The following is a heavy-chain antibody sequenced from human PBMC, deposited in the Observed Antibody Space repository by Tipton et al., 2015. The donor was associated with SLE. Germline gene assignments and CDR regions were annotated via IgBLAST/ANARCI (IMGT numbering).Heavy chain of an antibody. CDR2: IYSSGTT. D-gene: IGHD2-8*01. CDR3: ASILNHAFDY. CDR1: GGSISSYY. V-gene: IGHV4-4*07. Sequence: TLSLTCTVSGGSISSYYWSWIRQPAGKGLEWIGRIYSSGTTNYYPSLKSRVTMSVDTSKNQFSLKLSSVTAADTAVYYCASILNHAFDYWGQGTLVTVSS. J-gene: IGHJ4*02.